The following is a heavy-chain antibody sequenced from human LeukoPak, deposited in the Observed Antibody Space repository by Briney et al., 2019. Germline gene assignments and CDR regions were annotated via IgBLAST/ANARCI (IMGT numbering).Heavy chain of an antibody. Sequence: PGGSLRLSCAASGFTFSSYAMNWVRQAPGKGLEWVSAISGSGGSTYYADSVKGRFTISRDNSKNTLYLQMNSLRAEDTAVYYCAKVQATIGALHYYYGMDVWGQGTTVTVSS. CDR1: GFTFSSYA. D-gene: IGHD5-12*01. V-gene: IGHV3-23*01. CDR3: AKVQATIGALHYYYGMDV. CDR2: ISGSGGST. J-gene: IGHJ6*02.